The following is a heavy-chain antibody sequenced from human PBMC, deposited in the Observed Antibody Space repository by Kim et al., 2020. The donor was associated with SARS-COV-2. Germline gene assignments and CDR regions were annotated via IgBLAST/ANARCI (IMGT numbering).Heavy chain of an antibody. V-gene: IGHV1-69*13. CDR2: IIPIFGTA. CDR1: GGTFSSYA. J-gene: IGHJ6*02. CDR3: ASDPYSMDYYYYGMDV. D-gene: IGHD4-4*01. Sequence: SVKVSCKASGGTFSSYAISWVRQAPGQGLEWMGGIIPIFGTANYAQKFQGRVTITADESTSTAYMELSSLRSEDTAVYYCASDPYSMDYYYYGMDVWGQGTTVTVSS.